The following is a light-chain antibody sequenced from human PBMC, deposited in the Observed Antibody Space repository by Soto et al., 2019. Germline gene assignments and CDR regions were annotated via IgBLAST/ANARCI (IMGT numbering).Light chain of an antibody. CDR2: AAS. Sequence: DIHMTQSPSSLSASVGDRVTITCRASQSISSYLSWYQQKPGKAPSLLIYAASNLQSGVPPRFSGSGSGTDFTLTISSLQPEDFATYYCHQSYSNPKTFGQGTKVDIK. V-gene: IGKV1-39*01. CDR1: QSISSY. J-gene: IGKJ1*01. CDR3: HQSYSNPKT.